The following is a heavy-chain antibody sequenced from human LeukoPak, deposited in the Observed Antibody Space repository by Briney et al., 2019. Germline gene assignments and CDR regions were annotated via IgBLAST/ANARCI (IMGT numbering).Heavy chain of an antibody. D-gene: IGHD3-3*02. CDR2: IYPGDYDT. Sequence: GESLKISCKGSGYSLTTYWIGWVRQMPGKGLEWMGIIYPGDYDTRYSPSFQGQVTISADKSISTAYLQWSSLKASDTAMYYCARRSPIYDAFDIWGQGTMVTVSS. CDR3: ARRSPIYDAFDI. V-gene: IGHV5-51*01. CDR1: GYSLTTYW. J-gene: IGHJ3*02.